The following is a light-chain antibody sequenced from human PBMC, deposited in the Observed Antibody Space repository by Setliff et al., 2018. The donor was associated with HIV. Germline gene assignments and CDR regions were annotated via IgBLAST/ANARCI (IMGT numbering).Light chain of an antibody. CDR1: SSNIGSNY. CDR3: ATWDDSLGGVV. J-gene: IGLJ2*01. Sequence: SVLTQSPSTSRTPGQGVIISCSGSSSNIGSNYVCWYQHLPGTAPKLLIYNNDQRPSGVPDRFSGSKYGTAASLAIRGLRSEDEADYYCATWDDSLGGVVFGGGTKVTVL. V-gene: IGLV1-47*01. CDR2: NND.